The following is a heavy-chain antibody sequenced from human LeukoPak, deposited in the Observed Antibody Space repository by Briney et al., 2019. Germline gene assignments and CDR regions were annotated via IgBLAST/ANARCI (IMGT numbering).Heavy chain of an antibody. V-gene: IGHV3-30*02. D-gene: IGHD6-13*01. CDR2: VRYDGSNK. Sequence: GGSLRLSCAASGFTFSSFGMHWVRQAPGKGLEWVAFVRYDGSNKYYADSVKGRFTISRDNSKNTLYLQMNSLRAEDTAVYYCAKDRGYSSSWGVLFDYWGQGTLVTVSS. J-gene: IGHJ4*02. CDR1: GFTFSSFG. CDR3: AKDRGYSSSWGVLFDY.